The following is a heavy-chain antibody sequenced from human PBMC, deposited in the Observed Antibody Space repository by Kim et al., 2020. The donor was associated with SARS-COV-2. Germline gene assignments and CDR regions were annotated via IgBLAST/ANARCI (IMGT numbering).Heavy chain of an antibody. J-gene: IGHJ6*02. D-gene: IGHD3-3*01. CDR2: ISGSGGST. Sequence: GGSLRLSCAASGFTFSSYAMSWVRQAPGKGLEWVSAISGSGGSTYYADSVKGRFTISRDNSKNTLYLQMNSLRAEDTAVYYCAKDQGDFWSGYYLLVGKSSGGMDVWGQGTTVTVSS. V-gene: IGHV3-23*01. CDR3: AKDQGDFWSGYYLLVGKSSGGMDV. CDR1: GFTFSSYA.